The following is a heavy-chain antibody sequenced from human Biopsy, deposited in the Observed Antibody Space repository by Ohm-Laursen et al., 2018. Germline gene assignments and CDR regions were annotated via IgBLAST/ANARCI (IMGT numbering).Heavy chain of an antibody. CDR2: IDPDGGRT. D-gene: IGHD2-15*01. CDR1: GYTFSLYH. V-gene: IGHV1-2*02. J-gene: IGHJ4*02. CDR3: ARDPYCSGGNCYSPLDH. Sequence: SSVKVPCKPSGYTFSLYHIHWVRQAPGQGLEWMGWIDPDGGRTSFGQNFQGRVTMTSDTSTGTAYLELTRLRSDDTAVYYCARDPYCSGGNCYSPLDHWGQGTLVTVSA.